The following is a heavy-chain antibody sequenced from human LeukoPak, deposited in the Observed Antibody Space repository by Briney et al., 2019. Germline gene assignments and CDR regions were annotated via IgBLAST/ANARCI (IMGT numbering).Heavy chain of an antibody. J-gene: IGHJ4*02. D-gene: IGHD1-26*01. CDR3: AYSGSYGHLGY. CDR1: GGSISSNAYY. CDR2: IYSSVST. Sequence: SETLSLTCTVSGGSISSNAYYWAWIRQPPGKGLEWIGSIYSSVSTYYNPSLKSRVTISVDTSKNQFSLRLSPVIAADTALYYCAYSGSYGHLGYWGQGIPVTVSS. V-gene: IGHV4-39*01.